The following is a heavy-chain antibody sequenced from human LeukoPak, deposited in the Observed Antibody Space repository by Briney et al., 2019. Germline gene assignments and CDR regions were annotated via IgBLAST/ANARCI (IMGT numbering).Heavy chain of an antibody. CDR1: GFSFSSYA. CDR3: ARFLSPEGAHKGSPLDY. D-gene: IGHD1-26*01. V-gene: IGHV3-23*01. Sequence: GGSLRLSCAASGFSFSSYAMTWVRQAPGKGLEWVSAISGSGGSTYDADSVKGRFTISRDNAKNSLYLQMNSLRAEDTAVYYCARFLSPEGAHKGSPLDYWGQGTLVTVSS. CDR2: ISGSGGST. J-gene: IGHJ4*02.